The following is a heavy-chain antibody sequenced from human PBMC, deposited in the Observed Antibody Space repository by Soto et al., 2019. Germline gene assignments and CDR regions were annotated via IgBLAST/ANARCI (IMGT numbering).Heavy chain of an antibody. CDR3: ARGRYGDY. CDR2: ISAHNGNT. V-gene: IGHV1-18*01. D-gene: IGHD1-1*01. CDR1: GYTFTSYG. J-gene: IGHJ4*02. Sequence: QVHLVQSGAEVKKPGASVKVSCKGSGYTFTSYGITWVRQAPGQGLEWMGWISAHNGNTDYAQKLQGRVTVTRDTSTSPAYMELRLLRSDDTAVYYCARGRYGDYWGQGALVTVSS.